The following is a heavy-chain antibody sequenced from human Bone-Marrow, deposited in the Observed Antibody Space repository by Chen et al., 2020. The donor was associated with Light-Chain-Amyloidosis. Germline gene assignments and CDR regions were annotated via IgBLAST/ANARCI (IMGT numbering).Heavy chain of an antibody. CDR2: IYPDDSDA. J-gene: IGHJ4*02. CDR3: ARRRDGYNFDY. Sequence: ELQLEQSGPEVKTPGESLKISCKGSGYTFPNYWIGWVRQMPGKGLEWMGVIYPDDSDASYSPSFEGQVTISADKSITTAYRQWRSLKASDTAMYYCARRRDGYNFDYWGQGTLVTVSS. V-gene: IGHV5-51*01. D-gene: IGHD5-12*01. CDR1: GYTFPNYW.